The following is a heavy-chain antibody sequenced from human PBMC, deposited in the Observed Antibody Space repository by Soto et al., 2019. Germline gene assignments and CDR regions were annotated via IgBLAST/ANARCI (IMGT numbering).Heavy chain of an antibody. CDR1: GYTFTSYG. CDR3: ARGRPHYDISPRESDY. Sequence: ASVKVSCKASGYTFTSYGISWVRQAPGQGLEWMGWISAYNGNTNYAQKLQGRVTMTTDTSTSTAYMELRSLRSDDTAVYYCARGRPHYDISPRESDYWGQGTLVTVSS. D-gene: IGHD3-9*01. J-gene: IGHJ4*02. CDR2: ISAYNGNT. V-gene: IGHV1-18*01.